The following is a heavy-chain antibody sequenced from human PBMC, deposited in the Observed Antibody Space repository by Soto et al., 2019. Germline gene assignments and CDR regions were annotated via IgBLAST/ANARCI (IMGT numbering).Heavy chain of an antibody. CDR2: ILGSGGT. Sequence: GGSLRLSCAASGFTFSKYAMMWVRQAPGKGLEWVAGILGSGGTYHTDSVKGRFTISKDNSLSTLYLQMDFLRADDTDVYYCAKDAVYGDGFWLLESRGQGTLVTVSS. V-gene: IGHV3-23*01. D-gene: IGHD4-17*01. J-gene: IGHJ4*02. CDR1: GFTFSKYA. CDR3: AKDAVYGDGFWLLES.